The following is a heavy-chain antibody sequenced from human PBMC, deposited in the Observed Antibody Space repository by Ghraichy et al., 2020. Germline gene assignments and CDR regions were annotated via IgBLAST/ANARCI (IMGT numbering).Heavy chain of an antibody. V-gene: IGHV3-23*01. D-gene: IGHD5-12*01. J-gene: IGHJ4*02. Sequence: GGSLRLSCEGSGFMFITFSMCWVRQAPGKGLEWVASISQNGDSAYYADSVKGRFTISRDNSRNALYLQMDSLRVEDTAMYYCATGGYSRPVDYWGQGSLVTVSS. CDR3: ATGGYSRPVDY. CDR2: ISQNGDSA. CDR1: GFMFITFS.